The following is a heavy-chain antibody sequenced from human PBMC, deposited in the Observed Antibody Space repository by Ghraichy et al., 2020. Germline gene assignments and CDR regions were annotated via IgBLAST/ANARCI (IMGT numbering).Heavy chain of an antibody. D-gene: IGHD3-22*01. Sequence: GESLNISCAASGFTFSSYEMNWVRQAPGKGLEWVSYISSSGSIIYYADSVKGRFTISRDNAKNSLYLQMNSLRAEDTAVYYCAREETYYYDSSGYSLDYWGQGTLVTVSS. CDR2: ISSSGSII. CDR3: AREETYYYDSSGYSLDY. CDR1: GFTFSSYE. J-gene: IGHJ4*02. V-gene: IGHV3-48*03.